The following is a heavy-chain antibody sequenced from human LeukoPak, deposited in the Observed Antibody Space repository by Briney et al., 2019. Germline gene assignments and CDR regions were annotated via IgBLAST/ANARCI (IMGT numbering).Heavy chain of an antibody. CDR1: GDSISSSSYY. V-gene: IGHV4-39*07. CDR3: AREGLAARRGAFDI. J-gene: IGHJ3*02. CDR2: IYYSGST. D-gene: IGHD6-6*01. Sequence: SETLSLTCTVSGDSISSSSYYWGWIRQPPGKGLEWIGSIYYSGSTYYNPSLRSRVTISIDTSKNQFSLNLKSVTAADTAIYYCAREGLAARRGAFDIWGQGTVVSVSS.